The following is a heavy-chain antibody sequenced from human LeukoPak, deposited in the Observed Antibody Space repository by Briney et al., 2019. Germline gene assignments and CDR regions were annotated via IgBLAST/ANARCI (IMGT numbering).Heavy chain of an antibody. CDR3: ARVPYSSGTSDY. Sequence: GGSLRLSCAASGFTFSSYWMHWVRQAPGKGLVWVSRISSDGTSTTYADSVKGRFTISRDNAKNTLYLQMNSLTTEDTALYYCARVPYSSGTSDYWGPGTLVTVSS. V-gene: IGHV3-74*01. D-gene: IGHD3-10*01. CDR1: GFTFSSYW. CDR2: ISSDGTST. J-gene: IGHJ4*02.